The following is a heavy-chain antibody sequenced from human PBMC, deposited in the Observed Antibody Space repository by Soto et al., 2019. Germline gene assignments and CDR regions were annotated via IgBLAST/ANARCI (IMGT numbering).Heavy chain of an antibody. D-gene: IGHD3-9*01. CDR1: GFTFSSSG. J-gene: IGHJ4*02. CDR3: ARAAKPYYDMMTGPDN. CDR2: ISSGTSYI. Sequence: GGSLRLSCAASGFTFSSSGMSWIRQAPGKGLEWVSYISSGTSYIKYADSVKGRFTISRDNAKNSLYLQMNSLRAEDTALYYCARAAKPYYDMMTGPDNWGQGTLVTVSS. V-gene: IGHV3-21*05.